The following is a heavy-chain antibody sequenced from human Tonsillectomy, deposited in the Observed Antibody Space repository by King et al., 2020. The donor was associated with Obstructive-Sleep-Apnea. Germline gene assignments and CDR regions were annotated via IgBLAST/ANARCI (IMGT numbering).Heavy chain of an antibody. V-gene: IGHV1-8*01. CDR3: ARGMYYYDSSGYYPALRDY. Sequence: QLVQSGAEVKKPGASVKVSCKASGYTFTSYDINWVRQATGQGLEWMGWMNPNSGNTGYAQKFQGRVTMTRNTSISTAYMELGSLRSEDPAVYYCARGMYYYDSSGYYPALRDYWGQGTLVTVSS. D-gene: IGHD3-22*01. J-gene: IGHJ4*02. CDR1: GYTFTSYD. CDR2: MNPNSGNT.